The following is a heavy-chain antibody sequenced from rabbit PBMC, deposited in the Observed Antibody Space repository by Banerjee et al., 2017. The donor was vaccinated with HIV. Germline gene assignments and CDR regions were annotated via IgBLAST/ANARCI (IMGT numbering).Heavy chain of an antibody. CDR2: IYAGSSGTT. Sequence: QEQLEESGGDLVKPEGSLTLTCTASGFSFSSSYWICWVRQAPGKGLEWIACIYAGSSGTTYYASWAKGRFTISKTSSTTVTLQMTSLTAADTATYFCARKPDGGVYGYELWGPGTLFTFS. D-gene: IGHD6-1*01. CDR3: ARKPDGGVYGYEL. J-gene: IGHJ4*01. CDR1: GFSFSSSYW. V-gene: IGHV1S45*01.